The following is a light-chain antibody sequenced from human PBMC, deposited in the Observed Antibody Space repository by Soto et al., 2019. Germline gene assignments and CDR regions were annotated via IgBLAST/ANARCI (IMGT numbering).Light chain of an antibody. Sequence: QSVLTQPASVSGYPGQSITISCTGTGSDIGGYDYVSWYQQHPGKAPKLMIYEVSNRPSGVSNRFSGSKSGNTASLTISGLQTEDEADYYCTSYTRTITLVFGGGTKLTVL. V-gene: IGLV2-14*01. J-gene: IGLJ2*01. CDR1: GSDIGGYDY. CDR3: TSYTRTITLV. CDR2: EVS.